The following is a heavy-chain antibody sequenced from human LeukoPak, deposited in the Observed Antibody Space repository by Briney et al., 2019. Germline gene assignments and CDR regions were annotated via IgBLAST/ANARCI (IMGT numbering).Heavy chain of an antibody. J-gene: IGHJ5*02. Sequence: GASVKVSCKASGYTFTGYYMHWVRQAPGQGLEWMGWINPNSGGTNYAQKFQGRVTMTRDTSISTAYMELSRLRSDDTAVNYCARVNPYITADDANWFAPWGQGTLVTVSS. CDR1: GYTFTGYY. D-gene: IGHD6-13*01. CDR2: INPNSGGT. CDR3: ARVNPYITADDANWFAP. V-gene: IGHV1-2*02.